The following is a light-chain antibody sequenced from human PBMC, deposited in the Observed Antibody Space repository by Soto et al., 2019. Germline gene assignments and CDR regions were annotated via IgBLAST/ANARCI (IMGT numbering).Light chain of an antibody. CDR1: SSNIGGNS. V-gene: IGLV1-51*01. CDR2: DDN. Sequence: QSVMTQPPSVSAAPGQKVTISCSGSSSNIGGNSVSWYQQLPGTDPKLLIYDDNKRPSGIPDRFSGSKSGTSATLGITGFQTGDEDDYYCGSWDSSLSAYVFGTGTKLTVL. CDR3: GSWDSSLSAYV. J-gene: IGLJ1*01.